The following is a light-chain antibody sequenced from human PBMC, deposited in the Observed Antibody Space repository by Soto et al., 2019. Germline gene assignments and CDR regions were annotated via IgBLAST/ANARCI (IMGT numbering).Light chain of an antibody. Sequence: EIVLTQSPGTLSLSPGERATLSFRASQSVSRTYLAWYQQKPVQAPRLLIYATSSRATGIPDRFSGSGSGTEFTLTISSLQSEDFAVYYCQQYIRWPLTFGGGTKVDI. CDR2: ATS. J-gene: IGKJ4*01. CDR3: QQYIRWPLT. V-gene: IGKV3-20*01. CDR1: QSVSRTY.